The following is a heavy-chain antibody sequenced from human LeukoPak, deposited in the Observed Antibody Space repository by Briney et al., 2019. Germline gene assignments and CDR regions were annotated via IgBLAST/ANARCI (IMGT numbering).Heavy chain of an antibody. J-gene: IGHJ5*02. CDR2: IYHSGST. V-gene: IGHV4-30-2*02. Sequence: SQTLSLTCTVSGGSISSGGYYWSWIRQPPGKGLEWIGYIYHSGSTYYSPSLKSRVTISVDTSKNQFSLKLSSVTAADTAVYYCASQSFVDEGWFDPWGQGTLVTVSS. CDR1: GGSISSGGYY. D-gene: IGHD2-21*01. CDR3: ASQSFVDEGWFDP.